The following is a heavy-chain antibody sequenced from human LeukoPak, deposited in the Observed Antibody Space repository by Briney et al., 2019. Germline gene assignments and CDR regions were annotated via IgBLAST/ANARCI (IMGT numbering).Heavy chain of an antibody. CDR3: ARGAVRLLLFGDSGRKSKTYFDY. Sequence: GASVKVSCKASGYTFTNYGISWRRQAPGQGLKWRGWISALNGETNYAKKLQGRVTMTTDTTTSTAYMALRSLRSDDTAVYYCARGAVRLLLFGDSGRKSKTYFDYWGQGTLVTVSS. J-gene: IGHJ4*02. CDR2: ISALNGET. CDR1: GYTFTNYG. D-gene: IGHD3-10*01. V-gene: IGHV1-18*01.